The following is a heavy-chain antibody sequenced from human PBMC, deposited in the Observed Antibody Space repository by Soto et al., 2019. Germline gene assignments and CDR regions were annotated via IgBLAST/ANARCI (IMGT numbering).Heavy chain of an antibody. J-gene: IGHJ4*02. D-gene: IGHD1-7*01. CDR2: IDYSGST. V-gene: IGHV4-59*08. CDR1: GASISSYY. Sequence: SETLSLTCTVAGASISSYYWSWIRQPPGKGLEWIGYIDYSGSTNYNPSLKSRVTISVDTSKNQFSLKLSSVTAADTAVYYCARGRTFDYWGQGTLGSVSS. CDR3: ARGRTFDY.